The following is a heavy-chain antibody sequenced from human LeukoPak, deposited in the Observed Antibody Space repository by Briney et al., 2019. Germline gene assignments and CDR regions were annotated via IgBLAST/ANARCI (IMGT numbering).Heavy chain of an antibody. V-gene: IGHV3-48*04. CDR3: ARDGLSLPWGEFDY. J-gene: IGHJ4*02. CDR2: ISSSGSTI. D-gene: IGHD3-16*01. CDR1: GFTFSSYG. Sequence: QPGGSLRLSCAASGFTFSSYGMHWVRQAPGKGLEWVSYISSSGSTIYYADSVKGRFTISRDNAKNSLYLQMNSLRAEDTAVYYCARDGLSLPWGEFDYWGQGTLVTVSS.